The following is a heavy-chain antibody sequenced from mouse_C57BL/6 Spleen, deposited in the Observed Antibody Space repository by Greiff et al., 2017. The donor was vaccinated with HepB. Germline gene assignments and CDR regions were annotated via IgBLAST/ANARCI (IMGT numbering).Heavy chain of an antibody. Sequence: EVQLVESGGGLVKPGGSLKLSCAASGFTFSSYTMSWVRQTPEKRLEWVATISGGGGNTYYPDSVKGRFTISRDNARNTLYLQMSSLRSEDTALLYCASLTSPYWYFDVWGTGTTVTVSS. D-gene: IGHD1-3*01. J-gene: IGHJ1*03. V-gene: IGHV5-9*01. CDR3: ASLTSPYWYFDV. CDR1: GFTFSSYT. CDR2: ISGGGGNT.